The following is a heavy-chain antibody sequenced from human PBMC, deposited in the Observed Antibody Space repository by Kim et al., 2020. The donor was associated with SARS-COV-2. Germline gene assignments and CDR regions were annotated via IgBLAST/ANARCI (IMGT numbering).Heavy chain of an antibody. CDR2: ISHSGIT. CDR3: EGLYDFLSGYPGYMDV. CDR1: SDTMNDHY. D-gene: IGHD3-3*01. Sequence: SETLSLTCTVSSDTMNDHYWTWIRQSPGKGLDWIGYISHSGITNYTPSLRTRVAISTDTSKKQFSLKLRSVTAADTAVYYCEGLYDFLSGYPGYMDVWGKGNRVTVSS. V-gene: IGHV4-59*11. J-gene: IGHJ6*03.